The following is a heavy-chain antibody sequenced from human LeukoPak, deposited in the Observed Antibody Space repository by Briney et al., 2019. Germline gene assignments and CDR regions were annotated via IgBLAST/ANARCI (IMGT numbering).Heavy chain of an antibody. V-gene: IGHV2-5*01. J-gene: IGHJ4*02. Sequence: VSGPTLVKPTQTLTLTCTFSGFSLSTSGVGVGWIRQPPGKALEWLALIYWNDDKRYSPSLKSKLTITKDTSKNQVVLTMTNMDPVDTATYYCAHRVVAGPLDYWGQGTLVTVSS. CDR1: GFSLSTSGVG. CDR2: IYWNDDK. CDR3: AHRVVAGPLDY. D-gene: IGHD6-19*01.